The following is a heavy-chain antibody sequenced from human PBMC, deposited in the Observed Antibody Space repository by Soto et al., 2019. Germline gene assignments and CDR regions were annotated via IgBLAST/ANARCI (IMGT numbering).Heavy chain of an antibody. CDR3: ARRGPGTYFEY. CDR2: ISGSGDST. D-gene: IGHD6-13*01. J-gene: IGHJ4*02. V-gene: IGHV3-23*01. CDR1: GFTFSSYA. Sequence: EVQLLDSGGGLVQPGGSLRLSCAASGFTFSSYAMNWVRQAPGQGLEWVSVISGSGDSTYYADSVKGRFTISRDNSKNTLYLQMNSLRTEDTAVYYCARRGPGTYFEYWGQGTLVTVSS.